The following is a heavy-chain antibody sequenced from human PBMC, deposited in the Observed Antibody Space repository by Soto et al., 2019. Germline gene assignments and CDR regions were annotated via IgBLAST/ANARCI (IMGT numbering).Heavy chain of an antibody. CDR1: GFTFSNYY. Sequence: EVQLVESGGGLVQPGGSLRLSCAASGFTFSNYYMVWVRQAPGSGLEWVANINQDGSAKYYVDSVKGRFTISRDNAKSSLYLQISSLRAEDTATYYCGRGFGGTHWGQGSLVTVSS. D-gene: IGHD2-15*01. CDR2: INQDGSAK. CDR3: GRGFGGTH. V-gene: IGHV3-7*03. J-gene: IGHJ4*02.